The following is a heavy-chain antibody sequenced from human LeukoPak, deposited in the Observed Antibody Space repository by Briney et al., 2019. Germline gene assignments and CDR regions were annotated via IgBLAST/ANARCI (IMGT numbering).Heavy chain of an antibody. CDR1: GYTFIGHF. CDR3: TRGRGYGWYVSDH. CDR2: INPNSGST. V-gene: IGHV1-2*02. Sequence: ASVKVSCKASGYTFIGHFIHWVRQAPGQGLEWMGWINPNSGSTNYAQKFKGRVTMTRDTSISTTYMELNSLRSGDTALYYCTRGRGYGWYVSDHWGQGTLVTVSS. D-gene: IGHD6-19*01. J-gene: IGHJ4*02.